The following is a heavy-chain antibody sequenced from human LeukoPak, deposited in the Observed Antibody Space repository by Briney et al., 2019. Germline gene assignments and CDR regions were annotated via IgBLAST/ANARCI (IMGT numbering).Heavy chain of an antibody. CDR2: ISAYNGNT. V-gene: IGHV1-18*01. CDR1: GYTFTSYG. CDR3: ARAYSIAAAGTGVVAY. D-gene: IGHD6-13*01. Sequence: ASVKVSCKASGYTFTSYGISWVRQAPGQGLEWMGWISAYNGNTNYAQKLQGRVTMTTDTSTSTAYMELSSLRSEDTAVYYCARAYSIAAAGTGVVAYWGQGTLVTVSS. J-gene: IGHJ4*02.